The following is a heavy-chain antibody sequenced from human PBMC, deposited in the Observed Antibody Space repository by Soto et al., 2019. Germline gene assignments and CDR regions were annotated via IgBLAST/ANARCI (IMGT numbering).Heavy chain of an antibody. D-gene: IGHD4-17*01. CDR3: ASESYGGEFDY. V-gene: IGHV1-18*01. Sequence: GASVKVSCKASGYTFTSYGISWVRQAPGQGLEWMGWISAYNGNTNYAQKLQGRVTITRDTSASTAYMELSSLRSEDTAVYYCASESYGGEFDYWGQGTLVTVSS. CDR1: GYTFTSYG. CDR2: ISAYNGNT. J-gene: IGHJ4*02.